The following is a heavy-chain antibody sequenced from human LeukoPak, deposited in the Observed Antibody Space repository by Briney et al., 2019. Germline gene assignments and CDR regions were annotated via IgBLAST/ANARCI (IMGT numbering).Heavy chain of an antibody. D-gene: IGHD1-7*01. CDR1: GYTFTSYY. CDR3: ARDLGSGQIGTTPGGLDY. CDR2: INPSGGST. Sequence: ASVKVSCKASGYTFTSYYMHWVRQAPGQGLEWMGIINPSGGSTSYAQKFQGRVTMTRDMSTSTVYMELSSLRSEDTAVYYCARDLGSGQIGTTPGGLDYWGQGTLVTVSS. J-gene: IGHJ4*02. V-gene: IGHV1-46*01.